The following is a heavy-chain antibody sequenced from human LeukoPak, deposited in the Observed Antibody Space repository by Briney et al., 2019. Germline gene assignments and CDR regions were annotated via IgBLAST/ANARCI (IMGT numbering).Heavy chain of an antibody. CDR3: ARAYSGCYYYY. V-gene: IGHV1-18*01. D-gene: IGHD1-26*01. CDR2: ISAYNSNT. Sequence: ASVNVSCKATGYTFTSYGNSWVRQAPGQGLEWMGWISAYNSNTDYAQKLQGRVTMTTDKSTSTAYMEVRSLRSDDTAVYYCARAYSGCYYYYWGQGTLVTVSS. CDR1: GYTFTSYG. J-gene: IGHJ4*02.